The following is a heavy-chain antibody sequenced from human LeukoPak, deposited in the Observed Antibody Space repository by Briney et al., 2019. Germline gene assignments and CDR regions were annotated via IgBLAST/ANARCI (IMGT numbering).Heavy chain of an antibody. CDR1: GYSFTTYW. J-gene: IGHJ4*02. D-gene: IGHD6-13*01. V-gene: IGHV5-51*01. CDR3: ARGAIPAAVTGGADFDY. CDR2: IYPGDSDT. Sequence: GESLKISCKGSGYSFTTYWIAWLRQMPGKGLEWMGIIYPGDSDTRYSPSFRGQVTISADKSTSTAYLQWRSLWASDSAMYYCARGAIPAAVTGGADFDYWGQGTLVTVSS.